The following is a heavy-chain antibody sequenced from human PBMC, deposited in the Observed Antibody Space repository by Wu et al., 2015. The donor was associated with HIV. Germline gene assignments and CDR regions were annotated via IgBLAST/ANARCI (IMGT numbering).Heavy chain of an antibody. CDR3: ARDRGCSSTSCYVFDY. J-gene: IGHJ4*02. CDR2: INPNSGGT. Sequence: QVQLVQSGAEVKKPGASVKVSCKASGYTFTGYYMHWVRQAPGQGLEWMGWINPNSGGTNYAQKFQGRVTMTRDTSISTAYMELSRLRSDDTAVYYCARDRGCSSTSCYVFDYWGQGTLVTVSS. CDR1: GYTFTGYY. D-gene: IGHD2-2*01. V-gene: IGHV1-2*02.